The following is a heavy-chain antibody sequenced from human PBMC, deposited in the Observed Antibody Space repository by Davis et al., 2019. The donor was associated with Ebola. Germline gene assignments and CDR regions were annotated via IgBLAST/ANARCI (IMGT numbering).Heavy chain of an antibody. D-gene: IGHD6-19*01. CDR1: GYTFTSYY. V-gene: IGHV7-4-1*02. Sequence: ASVKVSCKASGYTFTSYYMHWVRQAPGQGLEWMGWINTNTGNPTYAQGFTGRFVFSLDTSVSTAYLQISSLKAEDTAVYYCARAPPMDGSGWYFLAYFQHWGQGTLVTVSS. CDR3: ARAPPMDGSGWYFLAYFQH. J-gene: IGHJ1*01. CDR2: INTNTGNP.